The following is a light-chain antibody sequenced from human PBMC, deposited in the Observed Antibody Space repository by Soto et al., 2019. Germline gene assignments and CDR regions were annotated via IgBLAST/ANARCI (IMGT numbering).Light chain of an antibody. CDR2: GAS. V-gene: IGKV3-15*01. J-gene: IGKJ1*01. Sequence: EIVMTQSPATLSVSPGGRATLSCWASQSISGTLARYQQKPGQAPRLLIHGASTRAPGFPARFSGSGSGTDFTLTISSLQSEDFAVYYCQQYNDWPWTFGQGTKVEIK. CDR1: QSISGT. CDR3: QQYNDWPWT.